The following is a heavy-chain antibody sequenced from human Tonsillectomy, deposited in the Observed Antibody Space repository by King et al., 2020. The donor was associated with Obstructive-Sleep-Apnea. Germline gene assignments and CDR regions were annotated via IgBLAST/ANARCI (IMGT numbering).Heavy chain of an antibody. D-gene: IGHD1-1*01. CDR1: GFTFSIAW. CDR3: TTGRTYWYIYYGMDV. Sequence: QLVQSGGGLVKPGGSLRLSCAASGFTFSIAWMSWVRQAPGKGLEWVGHIKSKNYGGTTDYAAPVKGRFTISSDDSKNTLDLQMNSLKTEDTAVYYCTTGRTYWYIYYGMDVWGQGTTVTVSS. CDR2: IKSKNYGGTT. J-gene: IGHJ6*02. V-gene: IGHV3-15*01.